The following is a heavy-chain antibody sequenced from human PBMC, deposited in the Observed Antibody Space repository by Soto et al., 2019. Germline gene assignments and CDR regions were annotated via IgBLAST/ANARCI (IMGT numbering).Heavy chain of an antibody. CDR2: IGSSGTTT. CDR1: GFTFSSYE. D-gene: IGHD3-10*01. J-gene: IGHJ5*02. Sequence: GGSLRLSCAASGFTFSSYEMNWVRQAPGKGLEWVSYIGSSGTTTYYADSMKGRFTISRDNAKNSLYLQMNSLRGEDTAVYYCARNFGMFDPWGQGTLVTVSS. CDR3: ARNFGMFDP. V-gene: IGHV3-48*03.